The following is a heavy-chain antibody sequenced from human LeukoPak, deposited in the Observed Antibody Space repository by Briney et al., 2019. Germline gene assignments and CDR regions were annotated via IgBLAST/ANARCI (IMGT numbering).Heavy chain of an antibody. CDR2: INPNSGGT. CDR3: ARSPPIGRYFDWLSLDP. D-gene: IGHD3-9*01. Sequence: SVKVSCKASGYTFTGYYMHWVRQAPGQGLEWMGWINPNSGGTNYAQKFQGRVTMTRDTSISTAYMELSRLRSDDTAVYYCARSPPIGRYFDWLSLDPWGQGTLVTVSS. V-gene: IGHV1-2*02. CDR1: GYTFTGYY. J-gene: IGHJ5*02.